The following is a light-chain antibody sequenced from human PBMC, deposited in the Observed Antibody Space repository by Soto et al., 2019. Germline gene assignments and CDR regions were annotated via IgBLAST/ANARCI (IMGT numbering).Light chain of an antibody. CDR3: QLHTAYAHP. Sequence: DIQMTQYPSAMSAAVGDRVTITCRASQDIGYHLGWFQQKPGKAPKRLIYSASSLDSGVPSRFSATGSGIEFTFPVSSLQPDDVATNYCQLHTAYAHPFGQGTKVEVK. V-gene: IGKV1-17*03. CDR1: QDIGYH. CDR2: SAS. J-gene: IGKJ1*01.